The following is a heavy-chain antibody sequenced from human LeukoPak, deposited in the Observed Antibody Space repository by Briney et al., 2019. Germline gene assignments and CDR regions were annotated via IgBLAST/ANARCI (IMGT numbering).Heavy chain of an antibody. V-gene: IGHV3-7*01. J-gene: IGHJ4*02. CDR3: ARGYCSGGSCYFNYFDY. CDR2: INSDGSEG. D-gene: IGHD2-15*01. CDR1: GFTFSGFW. Sequence: GGSLRLSCAVSGFTFSGFWMSWSRQAPGKGLEWVASINSDGSEGYYADSVKGRFTISRDNAKNSLYLQMNSLRAEDTAVYYCARGYCSGGSCYFNYFDYWGQGTLVTVSS.